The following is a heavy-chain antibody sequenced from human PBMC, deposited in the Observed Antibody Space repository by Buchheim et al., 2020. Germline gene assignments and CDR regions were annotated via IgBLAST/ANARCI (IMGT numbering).Heavy chain of an antibody. CDR3: ARDLPTSTVTPTGFDY. J-gene: IGHJ4*02. D-gene: IGHD4-11*01. Sequence: QVQLQQWGAGLLKPSETLSLTCAVYGGSFSGYYWSWIRQPPGKGLEWIGEINHSGSTNYNPSLKSRVTISVDTSKNQFSMKLSSVTAADTAVYYCARDLPTSTVTPTGFDYWGQGTL. CDR1: GGSFSGYY. V-gene: IGHV4-34*01. CDR2: INHSGST.